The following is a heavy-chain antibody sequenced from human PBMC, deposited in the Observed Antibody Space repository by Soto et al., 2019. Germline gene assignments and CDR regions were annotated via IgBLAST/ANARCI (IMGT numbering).Heavy chain of an antibody. Sequence: GGSLRLSCAGSGFTFSSYGMHWVRQAPGKGLEWVAVISYDGSNKYYADSVKGRFTISRDNSKNTLYLQMNSLRAEDTAVYCCARDQGMVAVRPYGMDVWGQGTPVTVYS. J-gene: IGHJ6*02. CDR1: GFTFSSYG. CDR2: ISYDGSNK. D-gene: IGHD2-15*01. V-gene: IGHV3-30*03. CDR3: ARDQGMVAVRPYGMDV.